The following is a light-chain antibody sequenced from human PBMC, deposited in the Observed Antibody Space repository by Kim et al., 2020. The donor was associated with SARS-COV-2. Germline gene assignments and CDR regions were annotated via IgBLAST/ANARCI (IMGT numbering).Light chain of an antibody. CDR2: RPS. V-gene: IGKV1-5*03. J-gene: IGKJ1*01. CDR3: QQCHTYPWT. CDR1: GGW. Sequence: GGWLAWYQQKPGKAPKLLIYRPSSLLSGLPSRFSGGGSGTEYTLASSSLQPDDFAIYYCQQCHTYPWTFGQGTKVDIK.